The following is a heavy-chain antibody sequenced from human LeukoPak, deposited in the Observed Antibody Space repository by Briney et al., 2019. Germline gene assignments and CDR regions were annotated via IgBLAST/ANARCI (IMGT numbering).Heavy chain of an antibody. CDR1: GYTFTSYG. D-gene: IGHD3-10*01. J-gene: IGHJ3*02. Sequence: GASVKVSCKASGYTFTSYGISWVRQAPGQGLEWMGWISAYNGNTNYAQKLQGRVTMTTDTSTSTDYMELRSLRSDHTAVYYCARDSGSGSYFFGDAFDIWGQGTMVTVSS. CDR2: ISAYNGNT. CDR3: ARDSGSGSYFFGDAFDI. V-gene: IGHV1-18*01.